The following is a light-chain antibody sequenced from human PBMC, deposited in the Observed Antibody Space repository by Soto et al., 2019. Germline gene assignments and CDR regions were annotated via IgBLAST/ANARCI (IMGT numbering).Light chain of an antibody. CDR1: RSISSG. Sequence: DIQMTQSPSSLSASLGDRVTITCRASRSISSGLAWYQQKPGKAPKVLIYDASSLESGVPSRFSSSGSGTEFTLTISSLQPDDFATYYCQQYMSYSFGQGTKVDI. J-gene: IGKJ1*01. V-gene: IGKV1-5*01. CDR3: QQYMSYS. CDR2: DAS.